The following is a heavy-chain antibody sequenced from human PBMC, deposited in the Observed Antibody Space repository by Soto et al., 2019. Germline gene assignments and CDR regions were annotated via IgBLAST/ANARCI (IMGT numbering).Heavy chain of an antibody. CDR3: ARVFDSPYSSSWYSAFDI. CDR2: IYDSGST. V-gene: IGHV4-30-4*01. D-gene: IGHD6-13*01. CDR1: GGSISSGDYY. J-gene: IGHJ3*02. Sequence: QVQLQESGPGLVKPSQTLSLTCTFSGGSISSGDYYWSWIRQPPGKGLEWLGYIYDSGSTHYNPSLESRVTISVDTSKNQFSLRLASVTAADTAVYYCARVFDSPYSSSWYSAFDIWGQGTMVTVSS.